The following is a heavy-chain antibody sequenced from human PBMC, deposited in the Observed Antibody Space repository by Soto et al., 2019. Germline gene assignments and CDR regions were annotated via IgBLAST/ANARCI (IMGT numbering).Heavy chain of an antibody. J-gene: IGHJ4*02. CDR2: VSATGGST. CDR1: GFTFSSYA. V-gene: IGHV3-23*01. CDR3: GKGVQSRDIVVVTPTHY. D-gene: IGHD2-21*02. Sequence: EVQVLESGGGLVQPGGSLRLSCAASGFTFSSYAMSWVRQAPGKGLEWVSGVSATGGSTYFADSVQGRFTIARDNSKNTQYLQINSLRAEDTAAYYCGKGVQSRDIVVVTPTHYWGQGTLVTVSS.